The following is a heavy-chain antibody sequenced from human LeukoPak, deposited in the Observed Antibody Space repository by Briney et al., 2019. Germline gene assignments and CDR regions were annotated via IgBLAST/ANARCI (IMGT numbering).Heavy chain of an antibody. CDR3: ARVLVAARQPRFDY. CDR1: GGSISSYY. D-gene: IGHD6-6*01. CDR2: IYYSGST. J-gene: IGHJ4*02. V-gene: IGHV4-59*01. Sequence: PSETLSLTCTVSGGSISSYYWSWIRQPPGKGVEWIGYIYYSGSTNYNPSLKSRVTISVDTSKNQFSLKLSSVTAADTAVYYCARVLVAARQPRFDYWGQGTLVTVSS.